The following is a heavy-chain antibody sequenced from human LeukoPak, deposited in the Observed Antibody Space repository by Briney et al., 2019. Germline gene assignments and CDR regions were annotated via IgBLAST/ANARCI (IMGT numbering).Heavy chain of an antibody. J-gene: IGHJ5*02. Sequence: PGGSLRLSCAASGFTFSSYAMSWVRQAPGKGLEWVSAISGSGGSTYYADSVKGRFTISRDNSKNTLYLQMNSLRAEDTAVYYCAKDSRPATGNNWFDPWGQGTLVTVSS. CDR2: ISGSGGST. CDR3: AKDSRPATGNNWFDP. V-gene: IGHV3-23*01. D-gene: IGHD3-10*01. CDR1: GFTFSSYA.